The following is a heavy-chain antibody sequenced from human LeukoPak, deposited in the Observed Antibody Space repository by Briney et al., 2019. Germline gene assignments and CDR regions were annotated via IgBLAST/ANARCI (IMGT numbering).Heavy chain of an antibody. CDR3: ARDIAVAGSAFDY. D-gene: IGHD6-19*01. CDR2: IWYDGSNK. CDR1: GFTFSSYG. V-gene: IGHV3-33*01. Sequence: SGGSLRLSCPASGFTFSSYGMHWVRQAPGKGLEWVAVIWYDGSNKYYADSVKGRFTISRDNSKNTLYLQMNSLRAEDTAVYYCARDIAVAGSAFDYWGQGTLVTVSS. J-gene: IGHJ4*02.